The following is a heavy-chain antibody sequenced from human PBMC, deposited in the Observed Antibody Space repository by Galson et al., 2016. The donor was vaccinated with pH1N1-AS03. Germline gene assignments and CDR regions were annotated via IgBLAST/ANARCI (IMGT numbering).Heavy chain of an antibody. D-gene: IGHD6-19*01. CDR1: GFTFSNYG. J-gene: IGHJ4*02. Sequence: SLRLSCAASGFTFSNYGMHWVRQAPGKGLEWVALISPDGTNTHQADSVKGRFTISRDNSKSTLSLQMNSLRTEDTAVYYCARIISVAGTPGDYWGQGTLVTVSS. CDR3: ARIISVAGTPGDY. V-gene: IGHV3-30*03. CDR2: ISPDGTNT.